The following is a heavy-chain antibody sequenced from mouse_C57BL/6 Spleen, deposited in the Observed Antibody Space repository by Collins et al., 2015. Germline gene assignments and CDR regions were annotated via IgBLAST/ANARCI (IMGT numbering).Heavy chain of an antibody. V-gene: IGHV1-69*01. D-gene: IGHD2-2*01. Sequence: QVQLQQPGAELVKPGASVKLSCKASGYTFTSYWMHWVKQRPGQGLEWIGEIDPSDSYTNYNQKFKGKSTLTVDKSSSTAYMQLSSLTSEDSAVYYCARRGVTAFDYWGQGTTLTVSS. J-gene: IGHJ2*01. CDR1: GYTFTSYW. CDR2: IDPSDSYT. CDR3: ARRGVTAFDY.